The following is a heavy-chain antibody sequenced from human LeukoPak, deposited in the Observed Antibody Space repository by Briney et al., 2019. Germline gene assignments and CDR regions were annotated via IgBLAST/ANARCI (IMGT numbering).Heavy chain of an antibody. CDR2: IYWNDDK. V-gene: IGHV2-5*01. CDR3: AHRKTYYDFWSGYMDNWFDP. J-gene: IGHJ5*02. D-gene: IGHD3-3*01. CDR1: GFSLSTSGVG. Sequence: ESGPTLVNPTQTLTLTCTFSGFSLSTSGVGVGWIRQPPGKAPEWLALIYWNDDKRYSPSLKSRLTITKDTSKNQVVLTMTNMDPVDTATYYCAHRKTYYDFWSGYMDNWFDPWGQGTLVTVSS.